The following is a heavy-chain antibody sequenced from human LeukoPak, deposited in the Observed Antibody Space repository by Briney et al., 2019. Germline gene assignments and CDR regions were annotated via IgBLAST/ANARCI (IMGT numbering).Heavy chain of an antibody. CDR1: EYSFATYW. CDR3: ARPLQGIVGATGFDY. Sequence: TTGESLKISCQGSEYSFATYWIAWLRQMPGKGLEWMGIIYPSDSDTRCSPSFQGQVTISADKSIKTAYLQWSSLKASDTAMYYCARPLQGIVGATGFDYWGQGTLVTVSS. J-gene: IGHJ4*02. V-gene: IGHV5-51*01. D-gene: IGHD1-26*01. CDR2: IYPSDSDT.